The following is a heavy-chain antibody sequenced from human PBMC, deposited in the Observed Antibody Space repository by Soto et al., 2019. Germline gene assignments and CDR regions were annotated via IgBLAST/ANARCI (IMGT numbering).Heavy chain of an antibody. CDR1: GYTFYNYD. J-gene: IGHJ4*02. CDR3: ARARATVTTERALGY. CDR2: TSVYNGNT. V-gene: IGHV1-18*01. D-gene: IGHD4-17*01. Sequence: QVQLVQSGAEVKKPGASVKVSCKASGYTFYNYDITWVRQAPGQGLEWMGTTSVYNGNTNFAQSLQGRVTMTIDKSTATAYMELRSLTSDVTAVYYCARARATVTTERALGYWGQGTLVTVSS.